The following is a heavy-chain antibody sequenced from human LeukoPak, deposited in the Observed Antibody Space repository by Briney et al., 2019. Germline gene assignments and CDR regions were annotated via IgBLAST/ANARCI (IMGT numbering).Heavy chain of an antibody. D-gene: IGHD3-10*01. V-gene: IGHV1-69*06. J-gene: IGHJ3*02. CDR3: ATLWFGEYRGAFDI. CDR1: GGTFSSYA. CDR2: IIPIFGTT. Sequence: SVKVSCKASGGTFSSYAISWVRQAPGQGLEWMGGIIPIFGTTNYAQKFQGRVTITADKSTSTACMELSSLRSEDTAVYYCATLWFGEYRGAFDIWGQGTMVTVSS.